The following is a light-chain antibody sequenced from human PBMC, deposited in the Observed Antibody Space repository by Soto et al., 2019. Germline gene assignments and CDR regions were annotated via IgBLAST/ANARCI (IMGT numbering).Light chain of an antibody. CDR3: AAWDDSLNGSYV. CDR1: RSNIGSNT. Sequence: QSVLTQPPSTSGTPGQRVTISCSGSRSNIGSNTVTWYQQPPGTAPKLLIYSNNQRPSGVPDRFSGSKSGTSASLAISGLQSEDEADYYCAAWDDSLNGSYVFGTVTKVTVL. V-gene: IGLV1-44*01. J-gene: IGLJ1*01. CDR2: SNN.